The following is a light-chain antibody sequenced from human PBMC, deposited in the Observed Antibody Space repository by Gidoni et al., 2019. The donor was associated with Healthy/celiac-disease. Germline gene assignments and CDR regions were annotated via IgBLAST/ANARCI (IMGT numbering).Light chain of an antibody. CDR1: QSVNSN. CDR3: QQYNNWPRWT. CDR2: VAS. V-gene: IGKV3-15*01. Sequence: EIVMTQSPATLSVSPGERATLSCRASQSVNSNLARYQQNPGQAPRLLIYVASTRATGIPARFRVSGSGPEFTLPIRTLPSEDFAVYYCQQYNNWPRWTFGQGTKVEIK. J-gene: IGKJ1*01.